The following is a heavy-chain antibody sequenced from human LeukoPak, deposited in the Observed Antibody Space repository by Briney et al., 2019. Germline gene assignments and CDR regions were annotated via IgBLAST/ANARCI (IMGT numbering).Heavy chain of an antibody. CDR2: ISGSDGTT. Sequence: PGGSLRLSCAASGFTFSSYAMSWVRQAPGKGLDWVSGISGSDGTTYYADSVKARFTISRDNSKNTLYLQMNSLRAEDTAVYYCARAPRYGSGNYGTDYWGQGTLVTVSS. CDR1: GFTFSSYA. CDR3: ARAPRYGSGNYGTDY. V-gene: IGHV3-23*01. D-gene: IGHD3-10*01. J-gene: IGHJ4*02.